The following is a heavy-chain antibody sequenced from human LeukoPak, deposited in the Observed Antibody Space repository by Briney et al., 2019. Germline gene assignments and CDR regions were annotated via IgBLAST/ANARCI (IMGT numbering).Heavy chain of an antibody. CDR3: ARLWGGLTMSRFLDS. CDR2: IGRDGTAI. D-gene: IGHD3-16*01. CDR1: GFTFNDYY. J-gene: IGHJ1*01. V-gene: IGHV3-11*01. Sequence: GGSLRLSCVASGFTFNDYYMGWIRQAPGKGLEWVSYIGRDGTAIYYADSAKGRFTISRDNTEKSLYLQMNSLRADDSAVYFCARLWGGLTMSRFLDSWGQGTPVTVSS.